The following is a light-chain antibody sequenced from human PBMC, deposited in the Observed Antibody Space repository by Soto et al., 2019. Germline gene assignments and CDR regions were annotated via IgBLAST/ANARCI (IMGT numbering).Light chain of an antibody. CDR2: DAS. V-gene: IGKV3-20*01. CDR1: QSIPNNY. CDR3: QQCATSPLT. Sequence: EIVLTQSPSTLSLPPGERATLSCRASQSIPNNYLAWYQQKPGQAPRLLIYDASSRDTGIPDRLSGSGSGTDFTLTITRLEREGFAVYYCQQCATSPLTFGGGTRVEI. J-gene: IGKJ4*01.